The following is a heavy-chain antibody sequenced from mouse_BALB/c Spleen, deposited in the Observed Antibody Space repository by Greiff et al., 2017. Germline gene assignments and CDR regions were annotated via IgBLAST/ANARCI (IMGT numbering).Heavy chain of an antibody. CDR1: GFTFSSYG. D-gene: IGHD2-1*01. V-gene: IGHV5-6*01. CDR2: ISSGGSYT. Sequence: EVQVVESGGDLVKPGGSLKLSCAASGFTFSSYGMSWVRQTPDKRLEWVATISSGGSYTYYPDSVKGRFTISRDNARNILYLQMSSLRSEDTAMYYCARDGNYGGNRDAMDYWGQGTSVTVSS. J-gene: IGHJ4*01. CDR3: ARDGNYGGNRDAMDY.